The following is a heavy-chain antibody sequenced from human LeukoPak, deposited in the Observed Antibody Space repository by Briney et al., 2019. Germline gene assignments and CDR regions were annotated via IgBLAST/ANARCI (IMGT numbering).Heavy chain of an antibody. CDR3: ARDVLSPSSSCYYFDS. J-gene: IGHJ4*02. D-gene: IGHD6-13*01. CDR2: INTNTGNP. V-gene: IGHV7-4-1*02. CDR1: GYTFTSYA. Sequence: ASVKVSCKASGYTFTSYAMNWVRQARGQGLEWMGWINTNTGNPTYAQGFTGRFVFSLDTYVSTAYLQISSLKAEDTAVYYCARDVLSPSSSCYYFDSGGQGTLVTVSS.